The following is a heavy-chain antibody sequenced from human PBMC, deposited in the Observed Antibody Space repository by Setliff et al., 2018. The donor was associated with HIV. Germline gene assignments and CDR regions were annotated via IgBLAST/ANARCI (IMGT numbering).Heavy chain of an antibody. D-gene: IGHD6-13*01. J-gene: IGHJ4*02. CDR1: GYIFTDYY. CDR3: YYCAKDKTSTWYGGIDF. V-gene: IGHV1-2*02. Sequence: GASVKVSCKTSGYIFTDYYMHWVRQAPGQGLEWMGWINPNSGDTNYAQKFQGRVTMTRDTSITTAYMELKWLRSDDTADTAVYYCAKDKTSTWYGGIDFWGQGTPVTVSS. CDR2: INPNSGDT.